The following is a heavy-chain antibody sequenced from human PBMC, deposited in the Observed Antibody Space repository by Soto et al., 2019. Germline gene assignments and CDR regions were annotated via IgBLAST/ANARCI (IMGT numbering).Heavy chain of an antibody. D-gene: IGHD1-1*01. CDR1: GLTFGDYF. Sequence: EVQLLEAGGGVVQPGESLRLSCAASGLTFGDYFMHLVRQAPGKGPEWVSDIDKEDGRPHYADSVSGRFTISRDNSRNTLYLQMNSLRAEDTALYYCAKDLHWYGMDVWGQGTMVTVS. CDR2: IDKEDGRP. J-gene: IGHJ6*02. V-gene: IGHV3-23*01. CDR3: AKDLHWYGMDV.